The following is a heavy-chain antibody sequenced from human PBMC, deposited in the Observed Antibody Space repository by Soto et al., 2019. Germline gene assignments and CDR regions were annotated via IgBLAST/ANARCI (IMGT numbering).Heavy chain of an antibody. D-gene: IGHD6-19*01. J-gene: IGHJ4*02. CDR1: GGSISSYY. Sequence: QVQLQESGPGLVKPSETLSLTCTVSGGSISSYYWSWIRQPPGKGLEWIGYIYYSGSTNYNPSLKSRVTISVDTSKNQVSLKLSSVTAADTAVYYCARESRIAVAGVIDYWGQGTLVTVSS. CDR2: IYYSGST. V-gene: IGHV4-59*01. CDR3: ARESRIAVAGVIDY.